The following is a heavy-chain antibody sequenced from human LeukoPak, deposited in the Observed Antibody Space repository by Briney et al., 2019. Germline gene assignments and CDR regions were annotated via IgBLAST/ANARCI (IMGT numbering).Heavy chain of an antibody. CDR3: ARGASSVDTAMD. V-gene: IGHV4-30-4*01. Sequence: SETLSLTCTVSGGSISSGDYYWSWIRQPPGKGLEWIGYIYYSGSTYYNPSLRSRFTISVDTSKNQFSLKLSSVTAADTAVYYCARGASSVDTAMDWGQGTLVTVSS. CDR1: GGSISSGDYY. J-gene: IGHJ4*02. CDR2: IYYSGST. D-gene: IGHD5-18*01.